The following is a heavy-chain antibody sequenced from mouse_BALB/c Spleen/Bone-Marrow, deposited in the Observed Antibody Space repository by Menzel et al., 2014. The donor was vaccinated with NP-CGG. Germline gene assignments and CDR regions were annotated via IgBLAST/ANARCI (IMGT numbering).Heavy chain of an antibody. D-gene: IGHD1-1*01. CDR1: GFNIKDTY. Sequence: VQLQQSGAELVKPGASVKLSCTASGFNIKDTYMHWVKQRPEQGLEWIGRIDPANGNTKYDPKFQGKATITADTSSNTVYLQLSSLTSEDTAVYYCARYSYGSRGYYFDYWGQGTTLTVSS. CDR3: ARYSYGSRGYYFDY. J-gene: IGHJ2*01. CDR2: IDPANGNT. V-gene: IGHV14-3*02.